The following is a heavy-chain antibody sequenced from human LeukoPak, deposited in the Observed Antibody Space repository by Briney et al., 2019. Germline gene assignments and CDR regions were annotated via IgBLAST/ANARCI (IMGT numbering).Heavy chain of an antibody. CDR3: ARDYYDFWSGQPPSYYYYYMDV. J-gene: IGHJ6*03. CDR2: IIPIFGTA. V-gene: IGHV1-69*05. CDR1: GGTFSSYA. D-gene: IGHD3-3*01. Sequence: GASVKVSCKASGGTFSSYAISWVRQAPGQGLEWMGGIIPIFGTANYAQKFQGRVTITTDESTSTAYMELSSLRSEDTAVYYCARDYYDFWSGQPPSYYYYYMDVWGKGTTVTVSS.